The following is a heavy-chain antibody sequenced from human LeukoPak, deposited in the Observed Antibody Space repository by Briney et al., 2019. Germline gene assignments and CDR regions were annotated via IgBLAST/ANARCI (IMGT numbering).Heavy chain of an antibody. CDR1: GFTVSSNS. D-gene: IGHD2-15*01. J-gene: IGHJ3*02. CDR3: AGGSDSSSFRAFEM. V-gene: IGHV3-53*01. CDR2: IYSGGNT. Sequence: GGSLRLSCTVSGFTVSSNSWSWVRQAPGKGLEWVSFIYSGGNTHYSDSVKGRFTISRDNAKNSLDLQMNSLRAGDTAVYYCAGGSDSSSFRAFEMWGQGTMVTVSS.